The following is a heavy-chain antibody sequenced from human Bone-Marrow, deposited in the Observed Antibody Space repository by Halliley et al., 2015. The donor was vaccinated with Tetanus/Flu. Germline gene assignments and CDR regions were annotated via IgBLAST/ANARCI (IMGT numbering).Heavy chain of an antibody. CDR3: ARGGAITTSPGAMDV. V-gene: IGHV4-30-2*01. J-gene: IGHJ6*02. D-gene: IGHD4-4*01. CDR2: FYHSGST. Sequence: GFFYHSGSTSYTPSLKSRVTISADRSKTQFSLKLNSGTAADTAVYFCARGGAITTSPGAMDVWGQGTTVTVSS.